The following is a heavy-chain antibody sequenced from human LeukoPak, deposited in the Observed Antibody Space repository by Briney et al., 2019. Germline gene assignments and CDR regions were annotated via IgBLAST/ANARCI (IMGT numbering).Heavy chain of an antibody. D-gene: IGHD4-23*01. CDR1: GGSISSSGYY. J-gene: IGHJ4*02. V-gene: IGHV4-39*01. CDR2: INYSGST. CDR3: ATSGYAGNSRFNC. Sequence: KPSETLSLTCTVSGGSISSSGYYGGWIRQPPGKGLEWIGSINYSGSTYYNPSLESRVSISVDTSKNQFSLKLSSVTAADTAVYYCATSGYAGNSRFNCWGQGTLVTVSS.